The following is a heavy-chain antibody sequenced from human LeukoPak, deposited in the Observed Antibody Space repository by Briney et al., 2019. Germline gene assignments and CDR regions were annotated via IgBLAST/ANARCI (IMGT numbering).Heavy chain of an antibody. CDR3: AKDNYYDSSGYLDY. V-gene: IGHV3-30-3*01. Sequence: QPGGSLRLSCAASGSTFSSYAMHWVRQAPGKGLEWVAVISYDGSNKYYADSVKGRFTISRDNSENTMYLQMNSLRVEDTAVYYCAKDNYYDSSGYLDYWGQGTLVTVSS. CDR1: GSTFSSYA. J-gene: IGHJ4*02. CDR2: ISYDGSNK. D-gene: IGHD3-22*01.